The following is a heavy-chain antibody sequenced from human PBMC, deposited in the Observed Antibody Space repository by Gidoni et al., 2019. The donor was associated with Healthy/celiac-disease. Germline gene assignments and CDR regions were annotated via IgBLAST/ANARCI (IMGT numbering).Heavy chain of an antibody. D-gene: IGHD2-21*02. CDR3: AKDLAYCGGDCYPYWYFDL. CDR1: GFTFSSYA. CDR2: ISGSGGST. V-gene: IGHV3-23*01. J-gene: IGHJ2*01. Sequence: EVQLLESGGGLVQPGGSLRLSCAASGFTFSSYAMSWVRQAPGKGLEWVSAISGSGGSTYYADSVKGRFTISRDNSKNTLYLQMNSLRAEDTAVYYCAKDLAYCGGDCYPYWYFDLWGRGTLVTVSS.